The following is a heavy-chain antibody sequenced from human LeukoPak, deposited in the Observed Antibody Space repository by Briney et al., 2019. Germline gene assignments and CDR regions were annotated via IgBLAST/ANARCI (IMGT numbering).Heavy chain of an antibody. D-gene: IGHD6-13*01. V-gene: IGHV4-34*01. J-gene: IGHJ6*03. CDR3: ARGGGSSWYYYYYMDV. Sequence: PSETLSLTCAVYGGSFSGYYWSWIRQPPGKGLEWIGEINHSGSTNYNPSLKSRVTISVDTSKNQFSLKLSSVTAADTAVYYCARGGGSSWYYYYYMDVWGKGTTVTVSS. CDR1: GGSFSGYY. CDR2: INHSGST.